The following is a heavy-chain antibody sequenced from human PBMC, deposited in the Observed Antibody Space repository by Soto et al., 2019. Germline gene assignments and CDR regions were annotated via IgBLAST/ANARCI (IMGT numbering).Heavy chain of an antibody. J-gene: IGHJ6*02. Sequence: GGSLGLSCAASGSTFSSYAMGWSGKAPGKGLERVSATSGSGGSTYYAASVKGRFTISRDNSKNTLYLQMNSLRAEDTAVYYCANGLKDLGYDFWRGYYGMDVWGQGTTVTVSS. D-gene: IGHD3-3*01. CDR1: GSTFSSYA. CDR2: TSGSGGST. V-gene: IGHV3-23*01. CDR3: ANGLKDLGYDFWRGYYGMDV.